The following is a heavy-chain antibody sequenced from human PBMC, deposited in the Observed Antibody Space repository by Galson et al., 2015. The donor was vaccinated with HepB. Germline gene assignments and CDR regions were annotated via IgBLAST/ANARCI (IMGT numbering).Heavy chain of an antibody. CDR1: GFTFSDYA. D-gene: IGHD1-26*01. J-gene: IGHJ2*01. CDR3: AKHVGVGILNWYFDL. Sequence: SLRLSCAASGFTFSDYAMSWVRQAPGKGLEWVSTISGSGDVTIYADSVKGRFTISRDSSRNTLYLQMNTLRAEDTALYYCAKHVGVGILNWYFDLWGRGTLVTVSS. V-gene: IGHV3-23*01. CDR2: ISGSGDVT.